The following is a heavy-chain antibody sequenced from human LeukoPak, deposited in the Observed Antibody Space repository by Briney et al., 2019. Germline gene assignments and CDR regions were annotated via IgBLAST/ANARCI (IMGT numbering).Heavy chain of an antibody. CDR1: GVTFSSNA. Sequence: GGSLRLYCAASGVTFSSNAMHWVRQAPGKGLEWVAVISYDGGITYYADSVKGRFTISRDNSKNTLYLQLNSLRAEDMAVYYCARDSAYYYDSGSSGPHYFDFWGQGTLVTVSS. CDR2: ISYDGGIT. CDR3: ARDSAYYYDSGSSGPHYFDF. V-gene: IGHV3-30*01. J-gene: IGHJ4*02. D-gene: IGHD3-10*01.